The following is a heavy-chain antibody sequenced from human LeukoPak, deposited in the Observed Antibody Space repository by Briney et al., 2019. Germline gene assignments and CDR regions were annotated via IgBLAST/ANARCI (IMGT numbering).Heavy chain of an antibody. CDR3: ATVPPRYCSGGSCYPGSNWFDP. V-gene: IGHV1-24*01. CDR2: FDPEDGET. Sequence: ASVKVSCKVSGYTLTELSMHWVRQAPGKGLEGMGGFDPEDGETIYAQKFQGRVTMNEDTSTDTAYMELSSLRSEDTAVYNCATVPPRYCSGGSCYPGSNWFDPWGQGTLVTVSS. D-gene: IGHD2-15*01. J-gene: IGHJ5*02. CDR1: GYTLTELS.